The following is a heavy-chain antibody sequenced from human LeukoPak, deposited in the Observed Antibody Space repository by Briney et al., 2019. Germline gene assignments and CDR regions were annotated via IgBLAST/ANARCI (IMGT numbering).Heavy chain of an antibody. D-gene: IGHD5-24*01. CDR2: IRYDGSNK. V-gene: IGHV3-30*02. J-gene: IGHJ4*02. CDR1: GFTFSSYG. Sequence: GGSLRLSCAESGFTFSSYGMHWVRQVPGKGLEWVAFIRYDGSNKYYADSVKGRFTISRDNSKNTLYLQMNSLRAEDTAVYYWASRTDGSSYSLAYWGQGTLVTVSS. CDR3: ASRTDGSSYSLAY.